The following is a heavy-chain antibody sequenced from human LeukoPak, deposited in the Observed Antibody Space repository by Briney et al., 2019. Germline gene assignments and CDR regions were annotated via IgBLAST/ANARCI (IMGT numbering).Heavy chain of an antibody. Sequence: GASVKVSCKASGYSFTGYFIHWVRQAPGQGLEWMGRINPNSGGTNYAQKFQGRVTMTRDTSISTAYMELSRLRSDDTAVYYCARGLSYGPRGHWGQGTLVTVSS. CDR2: INPNSGGT. V-gene: IGHV1-2*06. J-gene: IGHJ4*02. CDR3: ARGLSYGPRGH. D-gene: IGHD5-18*01. CDR1: GYSFTGYF.